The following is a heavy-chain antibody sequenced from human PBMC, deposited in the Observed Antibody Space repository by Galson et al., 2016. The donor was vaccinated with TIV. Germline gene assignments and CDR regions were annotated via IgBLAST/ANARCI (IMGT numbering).Heavy chain of an antibody. Sequence: SGKVSCKASGYTFNTYGLSWVRQAPGQGLEWMGWISGYNGNTKYAQKLKGRVTMTTDTSKGTAYMEMRSLRSDDTAMYYCARDYVLGMSGYYQYRMDGWGQGTTVTVSS. CDR3: ARDYVLGMSGYYQYRMDG. J-gene: IGHJ6*02. CDR2: ISGYNGNT. V-gene: IGHV1-18*01. D-gene: IGHD3-16*01. CDR1: GYTFNTYG.